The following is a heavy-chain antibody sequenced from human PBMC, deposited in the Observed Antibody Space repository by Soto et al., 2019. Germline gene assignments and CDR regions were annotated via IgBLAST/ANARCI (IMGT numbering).Heavy chain of an antibody. CDR1: GFTFSSYV. CDR2: ISGSGGTT. CDR3: AKDHRYNWNYQIPY. V-gene: IGHV3-23*01. Sequence: PVGSLRLSCAASGFTFSSYVMSWVRQAPGKGLEWVSSISGSGGTTYGADSVKGRFTISRGNSKNTLFLHMNSLTVEDTAVYYCAKDHRYNWNYQIPYWGQGILVTVSS. J-gene: IGHJ4*01. D-gene: IGHD1-7*01.